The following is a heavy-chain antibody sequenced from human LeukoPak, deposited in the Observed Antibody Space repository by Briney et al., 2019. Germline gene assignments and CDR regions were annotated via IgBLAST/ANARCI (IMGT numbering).Heavy chain of an antibody. Sequence: KPSETLSLTCTVSGGSISSSSYYWGWIRQPPGKGLEWIGTIYYTGSTYYNRSLTSRATISVDTSMHHFSLNLSSVTATDTAVYYCVSPRGFSYGYFDYWGQGTLVTVSS. CDR2: IYYTGST. J-gene: IGHJ4*02. D-gene: IGHD5-18*01. CDR1: GGSISSSSYY. CDR3: VSPRGFSYGYFDY. V-gene: IGHV4-39*01.